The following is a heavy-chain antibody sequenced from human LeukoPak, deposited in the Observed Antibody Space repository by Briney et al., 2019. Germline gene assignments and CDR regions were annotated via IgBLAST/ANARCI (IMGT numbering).Heavy chain of an antibody. CDR2: IYPGDSDT. Sequence: GESLKISCKGPGYIFTDYWIGWVRQMPGKGLEWIGIIYPGDSDTRYSPSFQGQVTISADKSISTAYLQWSSLKASDTAMYYCARLNYYDSRGFYYYYGMDVWGRGTTVTVSS. CDR1: GYIFTDYW. J-gene: IGHJ6*02. D-gene: IGHD3-22*01. V-gene: IGHV5-51*01. CDR3: ARLNYYDSRGFYYYYGMDV.